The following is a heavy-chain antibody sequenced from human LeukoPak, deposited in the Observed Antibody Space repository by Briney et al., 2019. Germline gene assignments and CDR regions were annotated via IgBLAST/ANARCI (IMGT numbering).Heavy chain of an antibody. CDR3: ARQAIAVAGTGTGYFDY. D-gene: IGHD6-19*01. CDR2: IYSGGST. J-gene: IGHJ4*02. Sequence: SGGSLRLSCAASGFTFSSYAMSWVRQAPGKGLEWVSVIYSGGSTYYADSVKGRFTISRDNSKNTLYLQMNSLRAEDTAVYYCARQAIAVAGTGTGYFDYWGQGTLVTVSS. CDR1: GFTFSSYA. V-gene: IGHV3-66*04.